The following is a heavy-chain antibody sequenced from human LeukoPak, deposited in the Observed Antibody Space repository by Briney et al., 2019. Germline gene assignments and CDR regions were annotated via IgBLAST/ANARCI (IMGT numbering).Heavy chain of an antibody. Sequence: TGGSLRLSCAASGFAFSSYGMHWVRQAPGKGLEWVSSISSSSSYIYYADSVKGRFTISRDNAKNSLYLQMNSLRAEDTAVYYCARAQYYDILTGYSYFDYWGQGTLVTVSS. V-gene: IGHV3-21*01. CDR1: GFAFSSYG. CDR2: ISSSSSYI. D-gene: IGHD3-9*01. J-gene: IGHJ4*02. CDR3: ARAQYYDILTGYSYFDY.